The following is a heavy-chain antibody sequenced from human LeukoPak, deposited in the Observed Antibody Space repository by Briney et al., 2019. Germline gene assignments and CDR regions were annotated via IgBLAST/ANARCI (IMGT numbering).Heavy chain of an antibody. Sequence: GGSLRLSCAASGFTFNRYAMHWLRQAPGKGPEWVAFVSFGGDLTFYADSVKGRFTVSRDNSENTVSLQMNSLRAEDTAVYLCARARFDSWGQGTLVTVSS. V-gene: IGHV3-30*01. CDR1: GFTFNRYA. CDR3: ARARFDS. J-gene: IGHJ5*01. CDR2: VSFGGDLT.